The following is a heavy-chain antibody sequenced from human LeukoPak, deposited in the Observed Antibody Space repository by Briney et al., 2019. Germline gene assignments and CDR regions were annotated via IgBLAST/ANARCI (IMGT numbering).Heavy chain of an antibody. Sequence: TGGSLRLSCAASGFTFSSYSMNWVRQAPGKGLEWVSYISSSSSTIYYADSVKGRFTISRDNAKNSLYLQMNSLRAEDTAVYYCATDCSSTSCYLELVTDWGQGTLVTVSS. V-gene: IGHV3-48*04. CDR3: ATDCSSTSCYLELVTD. D-gene: IGHD2-2*01. CDR1: GFTFSSYS. CDR2: ISSSSSTI. J-gene: IGHJ4*02.